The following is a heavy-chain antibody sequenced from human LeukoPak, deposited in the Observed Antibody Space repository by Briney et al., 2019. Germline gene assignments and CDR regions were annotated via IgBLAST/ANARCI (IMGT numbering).Heavy chain of an antibody. V-gene: IGHV2-5*01. D-gene: IGHD4-17*01. Sequence: SGPTLVNPTQTLTLTCTFSGFSLSTSGVGVGWIRQPPGKALEWLALIYWNDDKRYSPSLKSRLTITKDTSKNQVVLTMTNVDPVDTATYYCARRRGPTDEFDYWGQGTLVTVSS. J-gene: IGHJ4*02. CDR3: ARRRGPTDEFDY. CDR1: GFSLSTSGVG. CDR2: IYWNDDK.